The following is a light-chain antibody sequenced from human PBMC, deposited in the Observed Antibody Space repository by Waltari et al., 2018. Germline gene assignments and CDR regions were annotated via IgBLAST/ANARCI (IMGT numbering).Light chain of an antibody. J-gene: IGKJ4*01. Sequence: DIVMTQSPDSLAVSLGERATINCKSSQSVLYSSNNKNYLAWYQQKTGQPPKLLIYWASTRAPGVPDRFSGGGSGTDFTLTIRSLQAEDVAVYYCQQYYSTPLTFGGGTKVEIK. CDR3: QQYYSTPLT. CDR1: QSVLYSSNNKNY. CDR2: WAS. V-gene: IGKV4-1*01.